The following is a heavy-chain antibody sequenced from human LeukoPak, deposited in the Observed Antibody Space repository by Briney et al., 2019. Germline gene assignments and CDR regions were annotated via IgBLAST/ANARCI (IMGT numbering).Heavy chain of an antibody. D-gene: IGHD2-15*01. V-gene: IGHV1-2*06. CDR3: ARERVVAATEGFDP. Sequence: ASVKVSCKXSGYTFTGYYMHWVRQAPGQGLEWMGRINPNSGGTNYAQKFQGRVTMTRDTSISTAYMELSRLRSDDTAVYYCARERVVAATEGFDPWGQGTLVTVSS. J-gene: IGHJ5*02. CDR2: INPNSGGT. CDR1: GYTFTGYY.